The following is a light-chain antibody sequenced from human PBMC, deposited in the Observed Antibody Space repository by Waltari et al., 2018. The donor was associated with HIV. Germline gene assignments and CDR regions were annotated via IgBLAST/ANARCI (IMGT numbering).Light chain of an antibody. CDR3: LPWDAATVL. CDR1: SDHNTYA. CDR2: LNSDGSH. V-gene: IGLV4-69*01. J-gene: IGLJ2*01. Sequence: QLMVTQSPSASAYMGASVKLTCTLTSDHNTYAIAWHQQQPDKGPRYLMKLNSDGSHNKGDGIPDRFSGSSSRTARYLPISSLQSEDEADYSCLPWDAATVLFGGGTRLTVL.